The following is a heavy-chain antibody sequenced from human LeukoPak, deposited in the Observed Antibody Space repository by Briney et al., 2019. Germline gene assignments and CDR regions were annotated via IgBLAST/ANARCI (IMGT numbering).Heavy chain of an antibody. Sequence: PGGSLTLSCAVSGITLSNYGMSWVRPAPGKGLEWVAGISGSGGSTNYADSVKGRFTISRDNPKNTLFLQMKSLRAEDTAVYFCAKRGVVIRVILVGFHKEAYYFDSWGQGALVTVSS. CDR2: ISGSGGST. D-gene: IGHD3-22*01. V-gene: IGHV3-23*01. J-gene: IGHJ4*02. CDR1: GITLSNYG. CDR3: AKRGVVIRVILVGFHKEAYYFDS.